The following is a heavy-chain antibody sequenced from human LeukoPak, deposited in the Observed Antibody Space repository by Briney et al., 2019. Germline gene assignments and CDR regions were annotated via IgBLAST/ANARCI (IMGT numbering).Heavy chain of an antibody. CDR1: GGSFSGYY. J-gene: IGHJ6*03. Sequence: SETLSLTCAVYGGSFSGYYWSWIRQTPNKGLEWIGEINHSGTTNYNPSLKSRLSLSVDTSKNQFSLKLSSVTAADTAVHYCARRSSSWYGSYYYYYMDVWGKGTTVTISS. CDR2: INHSGTT. V-gene: IGHV4-34*01. CDR3: ARRSSSWYGSYYYYYMDV. D-gene: IGHD6-13*01.